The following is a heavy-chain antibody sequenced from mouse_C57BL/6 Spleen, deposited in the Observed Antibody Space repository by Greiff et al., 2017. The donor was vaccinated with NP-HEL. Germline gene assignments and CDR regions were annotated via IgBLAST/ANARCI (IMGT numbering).Heavy chain of an antibody. D-gene: IGHD2-4*01. CDR2: IYYSGTI. CDR1: GISITTGNYR. J-gene: IGHJ1*03. V-gene: IGHV3-5*01. Sequence: VQLQQSGPGLVKPSQTVFLTCTVTGISITTGNYRWSWIRQFPGNKLEWIGYIYYSGTITYNPSLTSRTTITRDTPKNQFFLEMNSLTAEDTATYYCARDRDYDGYFDGWGTGTTVTVSS. CDR3: ARDRDYDGYFDG.